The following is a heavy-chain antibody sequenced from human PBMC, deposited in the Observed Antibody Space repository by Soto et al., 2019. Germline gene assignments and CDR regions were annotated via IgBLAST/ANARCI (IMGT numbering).Heavy chain of an antibody. CDR1: GGSFSGYY. CDR2: INHTGST. J-gene: IGHJ4*02. Sequence: QVQLQQWGAGLLKPSETLSLTCAVYGGSFSGYYWSWVRQSPGKRLEWIGEINHTGSTNYNPSLQSRVTISVDTSKNQFSLRLSSVTAADTAVYYCARKLNSGWYVDYWGQGTLVTVSS. CDR3: ARKLNSGWYVDY. D-gene: IGHD6-19*01. V-gene: IGHV4-34*01.